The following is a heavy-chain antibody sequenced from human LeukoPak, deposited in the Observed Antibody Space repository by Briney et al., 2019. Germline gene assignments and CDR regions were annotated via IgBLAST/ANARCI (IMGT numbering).Heavy chain of an antibody. CDR3: AREPLDF. CDR2: IIYDGYYK. J-gene: IGHJ4*02. V-gene: IGHV3-30*03. CDR1: GFSFNNYG. Sequence: GRSLRLSCAASGFSFNNYGMHWVRQAPGKGLEWVALIIYDGYYKYYADSVKGRFTISRDDSKNTLYLQMNSLRDEDTAVYYCAREPLDFWGQGTLVTVSS.